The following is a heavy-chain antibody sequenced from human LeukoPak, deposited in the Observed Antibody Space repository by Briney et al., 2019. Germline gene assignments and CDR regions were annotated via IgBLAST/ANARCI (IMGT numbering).Heavy chain of an antibody. J-gene: IGHJ4*02. CDR3: AREADSSGYYIDY. V-gene: IGHV3-74*01. CDR2: INSDGSGT. D-gene: IGHD3-22*01. Sequence: SGGSLRLSCAASGFTFSSYWMHWVRQVPGKGLVWVSRINSDGSGTTYADSVKGRFTISRDNPKNTLYLQMNSQRAEDTAVYYCAREADSSGYYIDYWGQGTLVTVSS. CDR1: GFTFSSYW.